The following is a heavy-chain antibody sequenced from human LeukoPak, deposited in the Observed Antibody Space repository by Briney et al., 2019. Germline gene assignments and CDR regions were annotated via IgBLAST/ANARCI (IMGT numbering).Heavy chain of an antibody. D-gene: IGHD3-10*01. CDR2: IYHGGST. J-gene: IGHJ4*02. CDR3: ARRSVRGVIRY. V-gene: IGHV4-4*02. Sequence: SETLSLTCAVSGGSISSNNWWGWVRQPPGKGLEWIGEIYHGGSTNYNPSLKSRVTISVDTSKNQFSLKLSSVTAADTAVYYCARRSVRGVIRYWGQGTLVTVSS. CDR1: GGSISSNNW.